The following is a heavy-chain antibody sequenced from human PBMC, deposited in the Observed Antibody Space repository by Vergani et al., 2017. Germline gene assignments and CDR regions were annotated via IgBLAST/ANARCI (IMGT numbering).Heavy chain of an antibody. CDR3: TTDAFTVTTSGYYYYGMDV. V-gene: IGHV3-15*01. J-gene: IGHJ6*02. CDR1: GFTFSSYS. D-gene: IGHD4-17*01. Sequence: VQLVESGGGVVQPGRSLRLSCAASGFTFSSYSMNWVRQAPGKGLEWVGRIKSKTDGGTTDYAAPVKGRFTISRDDSKNTLYLQMNSLKTEDTAVYYCTTDAFTVTTSGYYYYGMDVWGQGTTVTVSS. CDR2: IKSKTDGGTT.